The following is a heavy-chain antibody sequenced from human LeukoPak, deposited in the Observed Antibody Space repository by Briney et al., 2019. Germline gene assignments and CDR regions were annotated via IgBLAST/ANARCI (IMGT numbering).Heavy chain of an antibody. CDR1: GFTFSSYG. CDR3: AKRVSSSAEIDY. Sequence: GGSLRLSCAASGFTFSSYGMHWVRQAPGKGLEWVAFIRYDGSNKYYADSVKGRFTISRDNSKNTLYLQMNSLRAEDTAVYYCAKRVSSSAEIDYWGQGTLVTVSS. J-gene: IGHJ4*02. V-gene: IGHV3-30*02. D-gene: IGHD6-6*01. CDR2: IRYDGSNK.